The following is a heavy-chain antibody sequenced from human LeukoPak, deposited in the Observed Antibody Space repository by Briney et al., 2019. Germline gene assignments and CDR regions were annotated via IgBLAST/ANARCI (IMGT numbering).Heavy chain of an antibody. V-gene: IGHV3-7*01. Sequence: GGSLRLSCAASGFTFSSYWMSWVRQARGKALEWVANIKQDGSEENFVDSVKGRFTISRDNAKKSLYLQMNSLRAEDTAVYYCARGSSAGASLRHDYWGQGTLVTVSS. CDR2: IKQDGSEE. D-gene: IGHD1-26*01. CDR3: ARGSSAGASLRHDY. CDR1: GFTFSSYW. J-gene: IGHJ4*02.